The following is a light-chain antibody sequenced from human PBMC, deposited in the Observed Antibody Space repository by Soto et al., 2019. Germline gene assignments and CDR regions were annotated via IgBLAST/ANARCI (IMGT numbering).Light chain of an antibody. J-gene: IGKJ2*02. V-gene: IGKV3-11*01. CDR3: QQRSYWPRT. CDR1: QSIITY. Sequence: EIVLTQSPATLSLPPGERATLSCRASQSIITYLAWYQQKPGQAPRLLIYDASNRATGIPDRFSGSGSGTDFPLTISSLQSEDSAVYFCQQRSYWPRTFGQGTKLEIK. CDR2: DAS.